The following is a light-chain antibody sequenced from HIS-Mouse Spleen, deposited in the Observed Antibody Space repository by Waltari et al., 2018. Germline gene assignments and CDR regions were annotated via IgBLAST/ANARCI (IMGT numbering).Light chain of an antibody. Sequence: QSALTQPPSASGSPGQSVTISCTGTSSDVGGYNYVSWYQQPPGKAPKLMIYEVSNRPSGVPDRFSGSKSGNTASLTVSGLQAEDEADYYCSSYAGSNIVVFGGGTKLTVL. V-gene: IGLV2-8*01. J-gene: IGLJ2*01. CDR2: EVS. CDR3: SSYAGSNIVV. CDR1: SSDVGGYNY.